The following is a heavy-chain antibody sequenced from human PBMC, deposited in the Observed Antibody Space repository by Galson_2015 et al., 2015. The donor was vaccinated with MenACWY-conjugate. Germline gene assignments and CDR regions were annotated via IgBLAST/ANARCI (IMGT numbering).Heavy chain of an antibody. D-gene: IGHD3-22*01. CDR3: VRKMESASSGRTGAWFDP. CDR1: GFTFSSYA. J-gene: IGHJ5*02. V-gene: IGHV3-23*01. CDR2: ISGSTGGT. Sequence: SLRLSCAASGFTFSSYAMSWVRQAPGKGLKWVSAISGSTGGTYYADSVKGRLTISRDNSKNTLYLQIDSLRAEDTAVYYCVRKMESASSGRTGAWFDPWGQGTLVTVSS.